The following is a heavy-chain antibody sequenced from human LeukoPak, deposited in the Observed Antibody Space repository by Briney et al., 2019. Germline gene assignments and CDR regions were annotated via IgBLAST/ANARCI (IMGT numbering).Heavy chain of an antibody. CDR1: GFTFSSYG. CDR2: ISYDGSNK. CDR3: ARLSPKFGRITMVRGVTFDY. Sequence: GGSLRLSCAASGFTFSSYGMHWVRQAPGKGLEWVAVISYDGSNKYYADSVKGRFTISRDNSKNTLYLQMNSLRAEDTAVYYCARLSPKFGRITMVRGVTFDYWGQGTLVTVSS. V-gene: IGHV3-30*03. D-gene: IGHD3-10*01. J-gene: IGHJ4*02.